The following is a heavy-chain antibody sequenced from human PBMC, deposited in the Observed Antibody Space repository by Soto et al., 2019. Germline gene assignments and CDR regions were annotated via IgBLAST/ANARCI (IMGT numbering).Heavy chain of an antibody. D-gene: IGHD3-3*01. CDR2: SYSGGST. CDR1: GFTVSSNY. J-gene: IGHJ6*03. Sequence: GGSLRLSCAASGFTVSSNYMSWVRQAPGKGLEWVSVSYSGGSTYYADSVKGRFTISRDNAKNTLYLQMNSLRAEDTAVYYCARDVYDFWSGQGYYYYYMDVWGKGTTVTVSS. V-gene: IGHV3-53*01. CDR3: ARDVYDFWSGQGYYYYYMDV.